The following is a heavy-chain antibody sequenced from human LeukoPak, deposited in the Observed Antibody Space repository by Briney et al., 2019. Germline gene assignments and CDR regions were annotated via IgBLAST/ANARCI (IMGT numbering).Heavy chain of an antibody. D-gene: IGHD3-10*01. CDR1: GFTVSSNY. J-gene: IGHJ4*02. CDR2: ISGSGGST. CDR3: ARVSDYYGSGSYYKSYYFDY. Sequence: GGSLRLSCAASGFTVSSNYMSWVRQAPGKGLEWVSVISGSGGSTYYTDPVKGRFTISRDNSKNTLYLQMNSLRAEDTAVYYCARVSDYYGSGSYYKSYYFDYWGQGALVTVSS. V-gene: IGHV3-66*01.